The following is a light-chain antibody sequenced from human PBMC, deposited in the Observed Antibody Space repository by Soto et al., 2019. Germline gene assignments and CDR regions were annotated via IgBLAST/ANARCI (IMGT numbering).Light chain of an antibody. CDR1: QSVSSTK. J-gene: IGKJ5*01. CDR3: QQYGSSPIT. Sequence: EIVLTQSPGTLSLSPGERAPLSCRASQSVSSTKLAWYQQKPGQAPRLLIYAASSRATGIPDRFSGSGSGTDFTLTISRLEPEDFAVYYCQQYGSSPITFGQGTLLEVK. CDR2: AAS. V-gene: IGKV3-20*01.